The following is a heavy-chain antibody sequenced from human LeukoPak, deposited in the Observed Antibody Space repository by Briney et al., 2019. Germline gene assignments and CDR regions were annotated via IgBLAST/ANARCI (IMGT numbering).Heavy chain of an antibody. CDR3: ARGIVLVPAAKEYFDL. V-gene: IGHV4-39*07. J-gene: IGHJ2*01. CDR1: GGSISSSSYY. Sequence: SETLSLTCTVSGGSISSSSYYWGWIRQPPGKGLEWIGSIYYSGSTNYNPSLKSRVTISVDTSKNQFSLKLSSVTAADTAVYYCARGIVLVPAAKEYFDLWGRGTLVTVSS. D-gene: IGHD2-2*01. CDR2: IYYSGST.